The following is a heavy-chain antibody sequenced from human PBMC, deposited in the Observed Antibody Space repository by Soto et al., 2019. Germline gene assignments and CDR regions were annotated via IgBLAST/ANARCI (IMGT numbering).Heavy chain of an antibody. CDR1: GFTFSSYA. D-gene: IGHD6-13*01. Sequence: GGSLRLSCAASGFTFSSYAMSWVHQAPGKGLEWVSAISGSGGSTYYADSVKGRFTISRDNSKNTLYLQMNSLRAEDTVVYYCANIAAAGTVDYWGQGTLVTVSS. CDR2: ISGSGGST. CDR3: ANIAAAGTVDY. V-gene: IGHV3-23*01. J-gene: IGHJ4*02.